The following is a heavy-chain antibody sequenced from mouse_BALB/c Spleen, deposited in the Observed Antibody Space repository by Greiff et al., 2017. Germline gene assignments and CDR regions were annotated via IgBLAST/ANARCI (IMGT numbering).Heavy chain of an antibody. Sequence: LVKPGASVKISCKASGYSFTGYYMHWVKQSHGKSLEWIGYISCYNGATSYNQKFKGKATFTVDTSSSTAYMQFNSLTSEDSAVYYCARSRGNYVFAYWGQGTLVTVSA. CDR1: GYSFTGYY. CDR2: ISCYNGAT. CDR3: ARSRGNYVFAY. D-gene: IGHD2-1*01. V-gene: IGHV1S34*01. J-gene: IGHJ3*01.